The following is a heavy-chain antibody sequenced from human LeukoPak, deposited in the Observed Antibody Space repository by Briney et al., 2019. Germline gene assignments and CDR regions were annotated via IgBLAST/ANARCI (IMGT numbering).Heavy chain of an antibody. V-gene: IGHV4-39*01. D-gene: IGHD3-22*01. J-gene: IGHJ4*02. CDR2: IYYSGGT. CDR1: GGSISSSSYY. Sequence: WETLSLTCTVSGGSISSSSYYWGWIRQPPGKGLEWIGSIYYSGGTYYNPSLKSRVTISVDTSKNQFSLKLSSVTAADTAVYYCARHDTYYYDSSGLDWGQGTLVTVSS. CDR3: ARHDTYYYDSSGLD.